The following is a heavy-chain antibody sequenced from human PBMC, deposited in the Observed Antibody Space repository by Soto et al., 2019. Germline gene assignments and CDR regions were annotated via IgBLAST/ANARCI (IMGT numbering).Heavy chain of an antibody. D-gene: IGHD3-3*01. Sequence: QLQLQESGPGLVKPSETLSLTCTVSGGSISSSSYYWGGIRQPPGKGLEWIGSIYYSGSTYYNPSLKSRVTISVDTSKNQFSLKLSSVTAADTAVYYCASPNSTYYDFWSGYYTFDYWGQGTLVTVSS. CDR1: GGSISSSSYY. CDR3: ASPNSTYYDFWSGYYTFDY. CDR2: IYYSGST. J-gene: IGHJ4*02. V-gene: IGHV4-39*01.